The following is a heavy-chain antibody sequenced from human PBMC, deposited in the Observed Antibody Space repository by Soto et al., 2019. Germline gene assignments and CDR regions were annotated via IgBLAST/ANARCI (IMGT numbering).Heavy chain of an antibody. V-gene: IGHV3-23*01. CDR2: ISANGQGI. CDR1: GFTFTYYA. CDR3: AKDRDYPRDQFHY. Sequence: PVGSLRLSCTASGFTFTYYACSWVRQAPGKGLEWVSAISANGQGIYYADSVRGRFTISRDNSKNTVFLHTDSLRAEDTAVYYCAKDRDYPRDQFHYWGQGTLVTVSS. D-gene: IGHD2-2*01. J-gene: IGHJ4*02.